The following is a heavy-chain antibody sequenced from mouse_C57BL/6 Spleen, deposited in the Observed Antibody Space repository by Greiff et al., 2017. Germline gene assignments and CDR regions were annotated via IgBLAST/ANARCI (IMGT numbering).Heavy chain of an antibody. CDR3: TRATDYSNYDYAMDY. CDR1: GFTFSSYA. Sequence: EVHLVESGAGLVKPGGSLKLSCAASGFTFSSYAMSWVRQTPEKRLEWVAYISSGGDYTYYADNVKGRFTISRDNARNTLYLQMSSLKSEDTAMYYCTRATDYSNYDYAMDYWGQGTAVTVSS. J-gene: IGHJ4*01. V-gene: IGHV5-9-1*02. CDR2: ISSGGDYT. D-gene: IGHD2-5*01.